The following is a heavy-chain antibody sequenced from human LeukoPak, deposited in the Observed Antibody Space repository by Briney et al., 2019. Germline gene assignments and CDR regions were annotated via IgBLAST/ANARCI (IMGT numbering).Heavy chain of an antibody. CDR1: GGSFSGYY. CDR3: AREGNDYYYDSSGDDY. Sequence: PSETLSRTCAVYGGSFSGYYWSWIRQPPGKGLEWIGEINHSGSTNYNPSLKSRVTISVDTSKNQFSLKLSSVTAADTAVYYCAREGNDYYYDSSGDDYWGQGTLVTVSS. CDR2: INHSGST. D-gene: IGHD3-22*01. J-gene: IGHJ4*02. V-gene: IGHV4-34*01.